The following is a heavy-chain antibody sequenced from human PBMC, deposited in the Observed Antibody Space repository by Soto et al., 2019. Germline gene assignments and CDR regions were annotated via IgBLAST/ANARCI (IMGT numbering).Heavy chain of an antibody. Sequence: SVKVSCKASGGTFSSYAISWVRQAPGQGLEWMGGIIPIFGTANYAQKFQGRVTITADESTSTAYMELSSLRSEDTAVYYCARGAVAAAGTSWFYPWGQGTLVTVSS. D-gene: IGHD6-13*01. CDR3: ARGAVAAAGTSWFYP. CDR1: GGTFSSYA. J-gene: IGHJ5*02. V-gene: IGHV1-69*13. CDR2: IIPIFGTA.